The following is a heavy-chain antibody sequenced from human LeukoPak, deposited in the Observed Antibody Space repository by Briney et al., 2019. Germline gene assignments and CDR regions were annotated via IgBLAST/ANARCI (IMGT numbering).Heavy chain of an antibody. CDR2: MNPNSGNT. V-gene: IGHV1-8*03. D-gene: IGHD2-2*01. CDR3: ARLVPAARWYFDL. J-gene: IGHJ2*01. CDR1: GYTFTSYD. Sequence: ASVKVSCKASGYTFTSYDINWVRQATGQGLEWMGWMNPNSGNTGYAQKFQGRVTITRNTSISTAYMELSSLRSEDTAVYYCARLVPAARWYFDLWGRGTLVTVSS.